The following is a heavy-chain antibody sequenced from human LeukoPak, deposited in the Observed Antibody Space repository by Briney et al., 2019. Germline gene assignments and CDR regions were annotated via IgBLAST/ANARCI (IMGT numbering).Heavy chain of an antibody. V-gene: IGHV3-7*01. J-gene: IGHJ4*02. D-gene: IGHD4-17*01. Sequence: GSLRLSCEVSGFTFRNYWMTWVRQAPGKGLEWVANINRDGSDKNYVDSLRGRFTISRDNAKNSLYLQMNSLRAEDTAVYYCVKYGDYGDLDYWGQGTLVTVSS. CDR1: GFTFRNYW. CDR2: INRDGSDK. CDR3: VKYGDYGDLDY.